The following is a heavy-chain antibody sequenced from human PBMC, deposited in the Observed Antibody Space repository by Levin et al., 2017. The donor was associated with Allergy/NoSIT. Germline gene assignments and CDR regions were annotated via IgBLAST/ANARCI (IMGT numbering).Heavy chain of an antibody. CDR3: AGFLPQYSSGWYYFDY. Sequence: PGGSLRLSCAASEFTVSSNYMTWVRQAPGKGLEWVSVIYSGGSTYYADSVKGRFTISRDNSKNTLYLQMNSLRAEDTAVYYCAGFLPQYSSGWYYFDYWGQGTLVTVSS. D-gene: IGHD6-13*01. CDR1: EFTVSSNY. V-gene: IGHV3-53*01. CDR2: IYSGGST. J-gene: IGHJ4*02.